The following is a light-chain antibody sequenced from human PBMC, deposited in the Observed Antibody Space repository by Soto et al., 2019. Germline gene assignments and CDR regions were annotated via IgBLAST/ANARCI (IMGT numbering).Light chain of an antibody. CDR2: DAI. CDR1: RNIHRH. J-gene: IGKJ4*01. V-gene: IGKV3-15*01. Sequence: DKLISHCPATLSLSLVERVTLSCMGSRNIHRHMSGFLQKPGQTPRLLIYDAIIRAPDVPARFSGSWSGTEFTLTITSLQSEDFAVHSSQQYDESPLTFAGGTXVEIK. CDR3: QQYDESPLT.